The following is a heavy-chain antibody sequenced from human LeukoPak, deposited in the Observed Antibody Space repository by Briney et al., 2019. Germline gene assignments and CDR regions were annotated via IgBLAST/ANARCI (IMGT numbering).Heavy chain of an antibody. CDR1: GYTFTSCD. D-gene: IGHD6-13*01. CDR2: MNPNSGNT. V-gene: IGHV1-8*01. CDR3: ARGRRSSRMFDP. Sequence: ASVTVSCKSSGYTFTSCDINWVRQATGQGLEWMGCMNPNSGNTGYAQKFQGRVTMTRNTSICTAYMELSSPRSENTAVYYCARGRRSSRMFDPWGQGTLVTVSS. J-gene: IGHJ5*02.